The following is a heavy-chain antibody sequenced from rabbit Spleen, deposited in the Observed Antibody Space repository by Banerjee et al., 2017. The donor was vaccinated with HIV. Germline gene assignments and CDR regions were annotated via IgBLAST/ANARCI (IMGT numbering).Heavy chain of an antibody. CDR3: AKSQASSGWEFDL. CDR1: GFSFSSDDD. Sequence: QSLEESGGGLVNPGGSLTLTCKASGFSFSSDDDMCWVRQAPGKGLEWIAYINTGSGNTYYASWEKGRFTITKASSNTTTLKMTGMAAEDTANYFGAKSQASSGWEFDLWGPGTLVTVS. D-gene: IGHD4-1*01. V-gene: IGHV1S40*01. J-gene: IGHJ4*01. CDR2: INTGSGNT.